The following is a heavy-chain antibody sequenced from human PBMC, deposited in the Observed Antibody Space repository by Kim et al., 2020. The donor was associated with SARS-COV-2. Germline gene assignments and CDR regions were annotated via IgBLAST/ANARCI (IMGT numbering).Heavy chain of an antibody. D-gene: IGHD6-19*01. CDR2: INAGNGDT. Sequence: ASVKVSCKASGYTFTNYAMHWVCQAPGQRLEWMGWINAGNGDTKSSQKFQGRVTITRDTSASTAYMELSSLRSEDTAVYYCARGFSSDWYIYYWGQGTLVTVSS. J-gene: IGHJ4*02. CDR1: GYTFTNYA. CDR3: ARGFSSDWYIYY. V-gene: IGHV1-3*01.